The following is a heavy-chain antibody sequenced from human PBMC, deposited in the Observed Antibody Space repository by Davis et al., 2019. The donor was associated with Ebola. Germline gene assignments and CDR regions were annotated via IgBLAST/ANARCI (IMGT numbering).Heavy chain of an antibody. D-gene: IGHD2-15*01. Sequence: GESLKISCAASGFTFSSYAMSWVRQAPGKGLEWVSAISGSGGSTYYADSVKGRFTISRDNSKNTLYLQMNSLRAEDTAVYYCAQWSNRETWGQGTLVTVSS. CDR1: GFTFSSYA. CDR3: AQWSNRET. CDR2: ISGSGGST. V-gene: IGHV3-23*01. J-gene: IGHJ5*02.